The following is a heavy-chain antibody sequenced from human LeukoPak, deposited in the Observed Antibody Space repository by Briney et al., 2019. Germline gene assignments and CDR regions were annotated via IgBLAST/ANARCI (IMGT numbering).Heavy chain of an antibody. D-gene: IGHD5-18*01. V-gene: IGHV3-66*01. CDR3: AGDRSYGPYYYYGMDV. CDR1: GFTVSSNY. J-gene: IGHJ6*02. Sequence: PGGSLRLSCAASGFTVSSNYMSWVRQAPGKGLEWVSVIYSGGSTYYADSVKGRFTISRDNSKNTLYLQMNSLRAEDTAVYYCAGDRSYGPYYYYGMDVWGQGTTVTVSS. CDR2: IYSGGST.